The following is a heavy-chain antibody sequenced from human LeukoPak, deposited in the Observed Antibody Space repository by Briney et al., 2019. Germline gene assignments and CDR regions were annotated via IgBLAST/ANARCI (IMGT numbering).Heavy chain of an antibody. J-gene: IGHJ4*02. CDR3: ARDGLYCSGGSCYRLFDY. Sequence: GGSLRLSCVASEFTFSSYSMNWVRQAPGKGLEWVSYITNSGNSKSYADSVKGRFTISRDNSKNTLYLQMNSLRAEDTAVYYCARDGLYCSGGSCYRLFDYWGQGTLVTVSS. V-gene: IGHV3-48*01. D-gene: IGHD2-15*01. CDR2: ITNSGNSK. CDR1: EFTFSSYS.